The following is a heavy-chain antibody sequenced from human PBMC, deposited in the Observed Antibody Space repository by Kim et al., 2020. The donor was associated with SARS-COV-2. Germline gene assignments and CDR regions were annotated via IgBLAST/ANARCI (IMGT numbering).Heavy chain of an antibody. Sequence: STYCANSVKGRFTISRDKSKNTLYLQMNSLRAEDTAVYYCALRHDRCYKYWGQGTLVTVSS. CDR3: ALRHDRCYKY. CDR2: ST. V-gene: IGHV3-23*01. J-gene: IGHJ4*02. D-gene: IGHD2-2*02.